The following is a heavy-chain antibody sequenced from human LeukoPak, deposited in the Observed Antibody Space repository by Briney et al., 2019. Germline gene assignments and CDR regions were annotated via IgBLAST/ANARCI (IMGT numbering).Heavy chain of an antibody. CDR3: ARAWAHSSAWVD. J-gene: IGHJ4*02. V-gene: IGHV3-48*04. Sequence: GGSLRLSCAASGFTFSSYAMSWVRQAPGKGLEWVSYISGTSSPIYYADSVKGRFTISRDNAKNSLYLQMNSLRAEDTAVYYCARAWAHSSAWVDWGQGTLVTVSS. CDR2: ISGTSSPI. D-gene: IGHD6-19*01. CDR1: GFTFSSYA.